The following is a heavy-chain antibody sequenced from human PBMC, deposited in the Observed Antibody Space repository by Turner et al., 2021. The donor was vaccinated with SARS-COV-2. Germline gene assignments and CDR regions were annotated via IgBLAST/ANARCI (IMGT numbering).Heavy chain of an antibody. CDR2: INQDGSEK. CDR3: ARDRSTYYDFWSDYWHFDY. V-gene: IGHV3-7*01. J-gene: IGHJ4*02. Sequence: EVQLVESGGGLVQPGGSLRLSCAASGFTFSSYWMSWVRQAPGKGLEWVANINQDGSEKYYVDSVKGRFTIARDNAKNSLYLQMNSLRAEDTAVYYCARDRSTYYDFWSDYWHFDYWGQGTLVTVS. D-gene: IGHD3-3*01. CDR1: GFTFSSYW.